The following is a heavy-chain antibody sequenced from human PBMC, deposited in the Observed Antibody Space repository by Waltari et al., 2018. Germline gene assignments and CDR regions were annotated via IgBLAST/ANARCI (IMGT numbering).Heavy chain of an antibody. CDR2: INAGNGNT. CDR3: AKEPGIAAAVANWFDP. Sequence: VQLVESGGGLVQPGASVKVSCKASGYTFSSYAMHWVRQAPGQRLEWMGWINAGNGNTKYSQKFQGRVTITRDTSASTAYMELSSLRSEDTAVYYCAKEPGIAAAVANWFDPWGQGTLVTVSS. V-gene: IGHV1-3*01. D-gene: IGHD6-13*01. J-gene: IGHJ5*02. CDR1: GYTFSSYA.